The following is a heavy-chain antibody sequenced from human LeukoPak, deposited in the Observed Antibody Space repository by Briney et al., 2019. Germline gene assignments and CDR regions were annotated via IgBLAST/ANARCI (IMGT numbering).Heavy chain of an antibody. V-gene: IGHV4-34*01. J-gene: IGHJ4*02. CDR3: ARSARGSGSYYRQLDY. CDR2: INHSGST. Sequence: SGTLSLTCAVYGGSFSGYYWSWIRQPPGKGLEWIGEINHSGSTNYNPSLKSRVTISVDTSKNQFSLKLSSVTAADTAVYYCARSARGSGSYYRQLDYWGQGTLVTVSS. D-gene: IGHD3-10*01. CDR1: GGSFSGYY.